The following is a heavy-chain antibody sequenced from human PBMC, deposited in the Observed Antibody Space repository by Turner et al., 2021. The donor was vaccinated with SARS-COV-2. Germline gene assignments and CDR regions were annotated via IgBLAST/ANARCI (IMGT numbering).Heavy chain of an antibody. V-gene: IGHV1-46*01. Sequence: QVQPVQSGAEVKKPGASVRVACKASGYTFTSHYLHWVRPAPGQGLEWMGIINPSGGSTRYAQKFHGIVTMTRNTSTSTDNMELSSLGSEFSYVDYGARDSSCYSFDYWGQGTLVTVSS. CDR2: INPSGGST. CDR1: GYTFTSHY. CDR3: ARDSSCYSFDY. D-gene: IGHD3-22*01. J-gene: IGHJ4*02.